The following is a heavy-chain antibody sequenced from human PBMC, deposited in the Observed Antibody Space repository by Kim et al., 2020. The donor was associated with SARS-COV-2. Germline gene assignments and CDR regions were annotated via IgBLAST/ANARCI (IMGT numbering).Heavy chain of an antibody. V-gene: IGHV4-39*01. D-gene: IGHD3-16*02. J-gene: IGHJ5*02. CDR2: IYYSGST. CDR3: ARSRRNNYVWGTYRSTSEWFDP. CDR1: GGSMNNSNYY. Sequence: SETLSLTCSVSGGSMNNSNYYWGWIRQSPGKGLEWIGNIYYSGSTYYNPSLQSRFTISVDTSKNQFSLKLSSVTAADTAVFYCARSRRNNYVWGTYRSTSEWFDPWGQGTLVIVS.